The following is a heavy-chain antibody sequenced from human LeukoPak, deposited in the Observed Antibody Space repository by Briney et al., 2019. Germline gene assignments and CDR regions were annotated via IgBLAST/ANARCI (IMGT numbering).Heavy chain of an antibody. CDR1: GDSVSSGAYY. CDR3: ARRGSYSPDY. V-gene: IGHV4-31*03. J-gene: IGHJ4*02. D-gene: IGHD1-26*01. CDR2: VYYSGGT. Sequence: SQTLSLTCTVSGDSVSSGAYYWNWIRQHPGKGLEWLGYVYYSGGTYYNPSLKSRVAISIDTSRNQFSLKLSSVTAADTAVYYCARRGSYSPDYWGQGTLVTVSS.